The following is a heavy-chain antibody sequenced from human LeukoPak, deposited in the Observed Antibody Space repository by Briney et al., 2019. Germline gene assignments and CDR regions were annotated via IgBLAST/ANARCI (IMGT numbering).Heavy chain of an antibody. CDR1: GYTFTGYY. CDR2: INPNSGGT. CDR3: ARTEWWHRSLFDY. D-gene: IGHD2-15*01. J-gene: IGHJ4*02. V-gene: IGHV1-2*02. Sequence: GASVKVSCKASGYTFTGYYMHWMRQAPGQGLERMGWINPNSGGTNYAQKFQGRVTMTRDTSISTAYMELSRLRSDDTAVYYCARTEWWHRSLFDYWGQGTLVTVSS.